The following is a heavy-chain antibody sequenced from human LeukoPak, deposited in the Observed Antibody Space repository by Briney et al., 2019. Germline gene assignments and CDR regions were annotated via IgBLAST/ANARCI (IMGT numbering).Heavy chain of an antibody. J-gene: IGHJ4*02. CDR1: GGSLSSGAF. Sequence: SETLSLTCTVSGGSLSSGAFWGRVRPPPGKGLEWIATIYRTGSTYYNPSLESRVTISIDTSKNPFSLKLNSVPAADTAVYYCAKDRPNYHESNGHYYRPNGDYWGQGTLVTVSS. CDR3: AKDRPNYHESNGHYYRPNGDY. CDR2: IYRTGST. V-gene: IGHV4-38-2*02. D-gene: IGHD3-22*01.